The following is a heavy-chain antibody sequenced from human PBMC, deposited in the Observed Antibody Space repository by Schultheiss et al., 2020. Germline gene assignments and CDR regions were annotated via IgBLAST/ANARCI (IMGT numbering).Heavy chain of an antibody. CDR3: ARNGHRRGSLYWYFDL. V-gene: IGHV3-23*01. J-gene: IGHJ2*01. CDR1: GFSFSTYW. CDR2: ISNNDVTT. Sequence: GGSLRLSCVASGFSFSTYWMSWVRQAPGRGLEWVSTISNNDVTTYYADSIKGRFTISRDNSKNTLYLQMNSLRAEDTAVYYCARNGHRRGSLYWYFDLWGRGTLVTVSS. D-gene: IGHD1-26*01.